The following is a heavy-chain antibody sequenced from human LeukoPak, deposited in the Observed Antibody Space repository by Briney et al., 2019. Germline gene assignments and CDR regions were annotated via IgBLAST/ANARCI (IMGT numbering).Heavy chain of an antibody. CDR1: GGSISSCNYY. V-gene: IGHV4-39*01. D-gene: IGHD3-3*01. Sequence: WETLSLTCTVSGGSISSCNYYWCWIRQPPGKGLVGFGSSYYSRSTYYNPSLKSRVTISVDTSKNQFSLKLTSVTAADTAVYSCARHYDFWSAYSFFDYWGQGTLVTVSS. CDR3: ARHYDFWSAYSFFDY. J-gene: IGHJ4*02. CDR2: SYYSRST.